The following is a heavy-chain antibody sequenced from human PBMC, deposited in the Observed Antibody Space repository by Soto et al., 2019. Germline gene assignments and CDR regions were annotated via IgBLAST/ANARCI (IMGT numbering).Heavy chain of an antibody. CDR2: ISYDGTGK. Sequence: QVQLVESGGGVVQPGRSLRLSCAASGFTFSRDGIHWVRQAPGKGLEWVALISYDGTGKYYADSVKGRFTISRDNFKNTVSLQMNSLRGEDTGLYYCAKDRSSSWTFDYWGQGTPVTVSS. CDR1: GFTFSRDG. CDR3: AKDRSSSWTFDY. J-gene: IGHJ4*02. V-gene: IGHV3-30*18. D-gene: IGHD6-13*01.